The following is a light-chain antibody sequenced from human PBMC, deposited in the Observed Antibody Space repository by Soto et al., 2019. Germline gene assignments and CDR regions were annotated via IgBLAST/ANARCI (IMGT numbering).Light chain of an antibody. CDR3: QSYDNSLV. J-gene: IGLJ1*01. CDR1: SSNIGAGFD. CDR2: GNN. V-gene: IGLV1-40*01. Sequence: QSVLTQPPSVSGAPGQRVTISCTGSSSNIGAGFDVHWYQQLPGTAPRLLIYGNNNRPSGVPDRFSGSKSGSSASLVITGLQADDEADYYCQSYDNSLVFGTGTKVTVL.